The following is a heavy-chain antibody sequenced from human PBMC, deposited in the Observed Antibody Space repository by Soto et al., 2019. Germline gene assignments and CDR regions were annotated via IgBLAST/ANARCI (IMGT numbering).Heavy chain of an antibody. CDR1: GFTLRSYW. D-gene: IGHD3-10*01. J-gene: IGHJ4*01. CDR2: IKTDASEK. V-gene: IGHV3-7*01. Sequence: AGWSLRLSCAAPGFTLRSYWISWVRQSPWKCLEWLATIKTDASEKKYVDSVKGRFTVSRDNAKKSLYLQMDSLRAEDTAVYYCARDSGYGSGSSVNQYLDCCGRRNLVTVSS. CDR3: ARDSGYGSGSSVNQYLDC.